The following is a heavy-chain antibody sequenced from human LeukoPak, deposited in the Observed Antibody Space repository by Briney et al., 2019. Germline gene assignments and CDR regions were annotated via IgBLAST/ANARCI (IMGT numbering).Heavy chain of an antibody. Sequence: WASVKVSCKASGYTFTGYYMHWVRQAPGQGLEWMAWINPNSGGTYYAQKFRGRVTMTRDTSISTAYMELSRLRSEDTAVYYCARSRMVRGVNDAFDIWGQGTMVTVSS. CDR1: GYTFTGYY. J-gene: IGHJ3*02. CDR2: INPNSGGT. CDR3: ARSRMVRGVNDAFDI. D-gene: IGHD3-10*01. V-gene: IGHV1-2*02.